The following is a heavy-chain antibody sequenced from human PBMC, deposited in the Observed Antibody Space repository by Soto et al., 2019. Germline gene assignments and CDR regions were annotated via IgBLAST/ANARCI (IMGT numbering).Heavy chain of an antibody. Sequence: AERVSHKDFCYSFPNYGSSLVRQAPGQGREWMGWISAYNGNTNYAQNLQGRVTMTTDTSTSTAYMEPRSLRSDDTAVYYFARVDVLRFLGLLIWGPGTLVTVSS. CDR2: ISAYNGNT. J-gene: IGHJ1*01. D-gene: IGHD3-3*01. CDR1: CYSFPNYG. CDR3: ARVDVLRFLGLLI. V-gene: IGHV1-18*04.